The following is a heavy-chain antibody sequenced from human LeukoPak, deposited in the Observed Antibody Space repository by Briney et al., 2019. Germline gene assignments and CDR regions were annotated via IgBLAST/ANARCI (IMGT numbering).Heavy chain of an antibody. CDR1: GYTLTELS. CDR3: AKDRYSSGWYGLDY. D-gene: IGHD6-19*01. V-gene: IGHV1-24*01. Sequence: ASVKVSCKVSGYTLTELSMHWVRQAPGKGLEWMGGFDPEDGEAIYAQKFQGRVTMTEDTSTDTAYMELNSLRAEDTAVYYCAKDRYSSGWYGLDYWGQGTLVTVSS. CDR2: FDPEDGEA. J-gene: IGHJ4*02.